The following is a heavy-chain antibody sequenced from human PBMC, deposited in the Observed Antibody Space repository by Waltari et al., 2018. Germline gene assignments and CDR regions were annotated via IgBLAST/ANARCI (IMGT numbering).Heavy chain of an antibody. CDR2: IYTSGST. Sequence: QVQLQESGPGLVKPSQTLSLTCTVSGGSISSGSYYWSWIRQPAGKGLEWIGRIYTSGSTNYNPSLKSRVTISVDTSKNQFSLKLSSVTAADTAVYYCAKDPEQLVYSRYFDLWGRGTLVTVSS. CDR1: GGSISSGSYY. V-gene: IGHV4-61*02. CDR3: AKDPEQLVYSRYFDL. J-gene: IGHJ2*01. D-gene: IGHD6-13*01.